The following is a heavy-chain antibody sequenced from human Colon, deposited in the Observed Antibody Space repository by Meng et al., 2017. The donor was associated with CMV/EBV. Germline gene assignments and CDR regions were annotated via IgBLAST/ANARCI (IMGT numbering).Heavy chain of an antibody. D-gene: IGHD1-14*01. Sequence: GESLKISCVGSGFTFSSYAMSWVRQAPGKGLEWVSIMYGGGRRTYYADSVKGRFTVSRDDSKKTFYLHMNSLRAEDTAVYYYAKETNLAHWGPGTLVTVSS. CDR1: GFTFSSYA. J-gene: IGHJ4*02. CDR2: MYGGGRRT. CDR3: AKETNLAH. V-gene: IGHV3-23*03.